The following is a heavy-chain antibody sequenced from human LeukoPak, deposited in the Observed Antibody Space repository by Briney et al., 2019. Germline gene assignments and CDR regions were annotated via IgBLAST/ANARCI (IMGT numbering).Heavy chain of an antibody. J-gene: IGHJ4*02. Sequence: GGSPRLSCAASGFTFSSYAMSWARQAPGKGLEWVSAISGSGGSTYYADSVKGRFTISRDNSKNTLYLQMNSLRAEDTAVYYCAKGRAQGHFDYWGQGTLVTVSS. CDR1: GFTFSSYA. CDR3: AKGRAQGHFDY. CDR2: ISGSGGST. V-gene: IGHV3-23*01.